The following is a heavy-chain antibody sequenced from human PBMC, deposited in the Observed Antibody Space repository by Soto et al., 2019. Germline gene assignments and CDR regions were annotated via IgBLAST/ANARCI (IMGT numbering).Heavy chain of an antibody. CDR2: IYWNDDK. Sequence: SGPTLVNPTQTLTLTCTFSGFSLSTSGVGVGWIRQPPGKALEWLALIYWNDDKRYSPSLKSRLTITKDTSKSQVVLTMTNMDPVDTATYYCAHALPYSSSWIADYWGQGXLVTVYS. D-gene: IGHD6-13*01. V-gene: IGHV2-5*01. J-gene: IGHJ4*02. CDR3: AHALPYSSSWIADY. CDR1: GFSLSTSGVG.